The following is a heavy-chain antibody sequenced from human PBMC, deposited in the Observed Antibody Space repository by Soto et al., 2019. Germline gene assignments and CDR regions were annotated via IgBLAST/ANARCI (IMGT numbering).Heavy chain of an antibody. CDR1: GYSFTVYW. J-gene: IGHJ6*02. V-gene: IGHV5-51*01. CDR3: ARAQYGAGTYYLGGMDV. CDR2: IYPGDSDT. Sequence: RGESLKISCEASGYSFTVYWIAWVRQMPGKGLEWIGIIYPGDSDTKYSPSFQGQVTISADRSISTAHLHWSSLKASDTAMYYCARAQYGAGTYYLGGMDVWGQGTTVTVSS. D-gene: IGHD3-10*01.